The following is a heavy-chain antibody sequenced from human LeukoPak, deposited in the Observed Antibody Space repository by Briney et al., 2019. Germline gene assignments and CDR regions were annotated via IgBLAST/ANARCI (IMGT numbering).Heavy chain of an antibody. CDR2: ISSSSSTI. CDR3: ARSNPYQLLKAVYYYMDV. Sequence: GGSLRLSCAASGFTFSSYSMNWVRQAPGKGLEWVSYISSSSSTIYYADSVKGRFTISRDNAKNSLYLQMNSLRAEDTAVYYCARSNPYQLLKAVYYYMDVWGKGTTVTVSS. J-gene: IGHJ6*03. V-gene: IGHV3-48*01. D-gene: IGHD2-2*01. CDR1: GFTFSSYS.